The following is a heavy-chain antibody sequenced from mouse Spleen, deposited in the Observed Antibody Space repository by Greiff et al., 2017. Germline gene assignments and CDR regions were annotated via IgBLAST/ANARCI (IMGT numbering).Heavy chain of an antibody. CDR2: ISYDGSN. D-gene: IGHD2-3*01. CDR1: GYSITSGYY. Sequence: EVKLVESGPGLVKPSQSLSLTCSVTGYSITSGYYWNWIRQFPGNKLEWMGYISYDGSNNYNPSLKNRISITRDTSKNQFFLKLNSVTTEDTATYYCARVLYDGSHFDYWGQGTTLTVSS. V-gene: IGHV3-6*02. J-gene: IGHJ2*01. CDR3: ARVLYDGSHFDY.